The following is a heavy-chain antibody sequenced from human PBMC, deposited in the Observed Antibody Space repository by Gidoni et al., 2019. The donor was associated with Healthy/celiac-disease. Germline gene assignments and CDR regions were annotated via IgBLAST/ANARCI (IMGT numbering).Heavy chain of an antibody. V-gene: IGHV3-23*01. Sequence: EVQLLESGGGLVQPGGSLRLSCAASGFTFSSYALNWVRQAPGKGLEWVSAISGSGGSTYYADSVKGRFTMSRDNSKNTLYLQMNSLRAEDTAVYYCAKGEYYDSSAPDYWGQGTLVTVSS. CDR2: ISGSGGST. CDR3: AKGEYYDSSAPDY. J-gene: IGHJ4*02. D-gene: IGHD3-22*01. CDR1: GFTFSSYA.